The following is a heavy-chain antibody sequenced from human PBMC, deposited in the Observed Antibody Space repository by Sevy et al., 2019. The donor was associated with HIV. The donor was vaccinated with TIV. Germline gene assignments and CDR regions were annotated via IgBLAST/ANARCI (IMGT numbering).Heavy chain of an antibody. V-gene: IGHV3-21*01. CDR3: ARDREGGWFGELYQGFDY. CDR2: ISSSSSYI. D-gene: IGHD3-10*01. Sequence: GESLKISCAASGFTFSSYSMNWVRQAPGKGLEWVSSISSSSSYIYYADSVKGRFTISRDNAKNSLYLKMNSLRAEDTAVYYCARDREGGWFGELYQGFDYWGQGTLVTVSS. CDR1: GFTFSSYS. J-gene: IGHJ4*02.